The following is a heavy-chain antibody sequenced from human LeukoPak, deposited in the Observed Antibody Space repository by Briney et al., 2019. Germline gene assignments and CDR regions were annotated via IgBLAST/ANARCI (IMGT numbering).Heavy chain of an antibody. D-gene: IGHD3-10*01. V-gene: IGHV1-3*01. CDR2: INAGNGNT. Sequence: ASVKVSCKASGYTFTSYAMHWVRQAPGQRLEWMGWINAGNGNTKYSQKFQGRVTITRDTSASTAYMELSSLRSEDTTVYYCARSSAADYYGSGSYRYYFDYWGQGTLVTVSS. CDR1: GYTFTSYA. J-gene: IGHJ4*02. CDR3: ARSSAADYYGSGSYRYYFDY.